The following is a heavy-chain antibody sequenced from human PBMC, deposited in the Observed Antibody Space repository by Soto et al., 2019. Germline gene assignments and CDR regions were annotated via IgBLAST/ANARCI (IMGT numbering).Heavy chain of an antibody. CDR2: IYSGGST. J-gene: IGHJ4*02. CDR3: ARVSTVTTLAFDY. V-gene: IGHV3-53*02. CDR1: GFTVSSNY. Sequence: EVQLVETGGGLIQPGGSLRLSCAASGFTVSSNYMSWVRQAPGKGLEWVSVIYSGGSTYYADSVKGRFTISRDNSNNTLYLHMNSLRAEDTAVYYCARVSTVTTLAFDYWGQGTLVTVSS. D-gene: IGHD4-17*01.